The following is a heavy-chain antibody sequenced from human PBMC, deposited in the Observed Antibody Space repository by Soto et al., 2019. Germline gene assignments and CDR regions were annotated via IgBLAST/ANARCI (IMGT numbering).Heavy chain of an antibody. J-gene: IGHJ6*01. CDR1: GFTFTSSA. V-gene: IGHV1-58*01. D-gene: IGHD3-22*01. Sequence: QMQLVQSGPEVKKPGTSVKVSCKASGFTFTSSAVQWVRQARGQRLEWIGWIVVGSGNTNYAQKFQERVTITRDMSTSTAYMELSSLRSEDTAVYYCAADYYDSSGYYPISPKQYYYYYGMDVW. CDR2: IVVGSGNT. CDR3: AADYYDSSGYYPISPKQYYYYYGMDV.